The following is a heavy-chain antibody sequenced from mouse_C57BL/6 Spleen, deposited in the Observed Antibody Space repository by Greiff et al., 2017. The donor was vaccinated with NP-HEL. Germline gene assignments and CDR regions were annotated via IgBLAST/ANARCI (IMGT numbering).Heavy chain of an antibody. V-gene: IGHV3-6*01. CDR3: ARGEGYFDD. Sequence: VQLKESGPFLFKPSQSLSLTCSVTGYSITSGYYWNWIRQFPGTLCELMGSLCYDGSNNYNPSLKNRISIPRDTSKNQFFLKVNSVTTEDTATYYGARGEGYFDDWGQGTTLTVSS. CDR1: GYSITSGYY. J-gene: IGHJ2*01. CDR2: LCYDGSN.